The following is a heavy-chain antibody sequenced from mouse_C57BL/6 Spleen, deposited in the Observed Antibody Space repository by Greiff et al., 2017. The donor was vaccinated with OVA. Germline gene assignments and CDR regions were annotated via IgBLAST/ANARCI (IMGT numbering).Heavy chain of an antibody. D-gene: IGHD2-4*01. CDR2: ISGGGGNT. CDR3: ARQGVYYDYDEDFAY. V-gene: IGHV5-9*01. Sequence: EVKVEESGGGLVKPGGSLKLSCAASGFTFSSYTMSWVRQTPETRLEWVATISGGGGNTYYPDSVKGRFTISRDNAKNTLYLQKSSLRSEDTALYYCARQGVYYDYDEDFAYWGQGTLVTVSA. CDR1: GFTFSSYT. J-gene: IGHJ3*01.